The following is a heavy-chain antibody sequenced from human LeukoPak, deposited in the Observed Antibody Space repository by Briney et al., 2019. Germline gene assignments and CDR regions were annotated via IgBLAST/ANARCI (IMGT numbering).Heavy chain of an antibody. Sequence: PGGSLKLSCAASGFTFSGTAMHWVRQASGKGLEWVGRIRSKANSYATAYAASVKGRFTTSRDDSKNTAYLQMNSLKTEDTAVYYCTRLLWDQTIAVAGTYDWGQGTLVTVSS. V-gene: IGHV3-73*01. CDR1: GFTFSGTA. D-gene: IGHD6-19*01. CDR2: IRSKANSYAT. J-gene: IGHJ4*02. CDR3: TRLLWDQTIAVAGTYD.